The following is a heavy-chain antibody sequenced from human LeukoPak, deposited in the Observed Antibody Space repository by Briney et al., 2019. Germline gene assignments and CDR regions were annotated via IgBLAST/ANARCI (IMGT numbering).Heavy chain of an antibody. J-gene: IGHJ4*02. CDR3: AKSDYGDLIDY. CDR2: IYYTGNT. CDR1: GGSISSSSYY. D-gene: IGHD4-17*01. Sequence: SDTLSLTCTVSGGSISSSSYYWGWIRQPPGKGLEWIGSIYYTGNTYYNPSLKSRVTISVDTSKNRFSLKLSSVTAADTAVYYCAKSDYGDLIDYWGQGTLVTVSS. V-gene: IGHV4-39*01.